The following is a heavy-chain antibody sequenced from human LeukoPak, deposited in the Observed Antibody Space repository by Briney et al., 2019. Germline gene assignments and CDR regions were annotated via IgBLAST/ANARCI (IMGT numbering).Heavy chain of an antibody. CDR1: GDSISSYY. J-gene: IGHJ4*02. CDR3: ARDPPILDPGPWSYYSANYFDY. D-gene: IGHD1-26*01. Sequence: SETLSLTCTVSGDSISSYYWSWFRQPPGKGLEWIGYIYHSGSTNYNPSLKSRLTISVDTSKNQFSLKLSSVTAADTAVYYCARDPPILDPGPWSYYSANYFDYWGQGTLVTVSS. CDR2: IYHSGST. V-gene: IGHV4-59*12.